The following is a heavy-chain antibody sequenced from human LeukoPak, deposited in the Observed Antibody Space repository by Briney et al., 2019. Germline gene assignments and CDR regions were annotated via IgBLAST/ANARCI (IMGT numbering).Heavy chain of an antibody. Sequence: GSLRLSCAASGFTLSSYWMSWVRQAPGKGLEWIGSIYHSGSTYYNPSLKSRVTISVDTSKNQFSLKLSSVTAADTAVYYCARASFEYYYDSSGPPNFDYWGQGTLVTVSS. J-gene: IGHJ4*02. CDR3: ARASFEYYYDSSGPPNFDY. D-gene: IGHD3-22*01. CDR1: GFTLSSYW. CDR2: IYHSGST. V-gene: IGHV4-38-2*01.